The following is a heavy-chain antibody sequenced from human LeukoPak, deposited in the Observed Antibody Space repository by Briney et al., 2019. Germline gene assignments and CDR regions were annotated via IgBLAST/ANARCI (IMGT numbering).Heavy chain of an antibody. CDR3: AKVRGSSVVVAAASFES. V-gene: IGHV3-30-3*02. Sequence: PGGSLRLSCVASGFSFSSYAMHWVRQAPGEGLEWMAVISPDGSHKDYAESVKGRFTIFRDNSKNTLYLQLNALSPEDMAMYYCAKVRGSSVVVAAASFESWGQGTLVSVSS. CDR2: ISPDGSHK. J-gene: IGHJ4*02. D-gene: IGHD2-15*01. CDR1: GFSFSSYA.